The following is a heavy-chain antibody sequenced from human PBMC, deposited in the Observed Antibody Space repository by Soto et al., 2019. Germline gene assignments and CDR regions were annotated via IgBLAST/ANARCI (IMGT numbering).Heavy chain of an antibody. CDR2: IYYSGST. CDR3: AIYDRSGSRGFQH. D-gene: IGHD3-22*01. V-gene: IGHV4-31*03. J-gene: IGHJ1*01. CDR1: GGSISSSSYY. Sequence: SETLSLTCTVSGGSISSSSYYWGWIRQPPGKGLEWIGYIYYSGSTYYNPSLKSRVTISVDTSKNQFSLKLSSVTAADTAVYYCAIYDRSGSRGFQHWGQGTLVT.